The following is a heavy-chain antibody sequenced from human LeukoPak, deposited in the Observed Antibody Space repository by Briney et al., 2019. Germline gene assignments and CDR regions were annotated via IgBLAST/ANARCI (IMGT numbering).Heavy chain of an antibody. CDR2: ISGGGGST. V-gene: IGHV3-23*01. CDR3: AMTALGAARATTDDY. J-gene: IGHJ4*02. D-gene: IGHD6-6*01. CDR1: GFTFSSYA. Sequence: GGSLRLSCAASGFTFSSYAMSWVRQAPGKGPEWVSGISGGGGSTYYADSVKGRFTISRHNSKNTLYLQMNSLRAEDTAVYYCAMTALGAARATTDDYWGQGTLVTVSS.